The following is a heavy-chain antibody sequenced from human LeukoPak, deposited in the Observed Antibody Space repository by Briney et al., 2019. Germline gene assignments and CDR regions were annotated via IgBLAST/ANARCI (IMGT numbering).Heavy chain of an antibody. D-gene: IGHD1-1*01. CDR2: ISGSAQRT. J-gene: IGHJ4*02. CDR3: AKRYIANSGPIDY. CDR1: GLTFSDYA. V-gene: IGHV3-23*01. Sequence: GGSLRLSCAASGLTFSDYAMSWVRQAPGQGLEWVSGISGSAQRTYYADSVKGRFTISRDNFKRTLCLEMNSLRAEDTAVYYCAKRYIANSGPIDYWGQGTLSPSPQ.